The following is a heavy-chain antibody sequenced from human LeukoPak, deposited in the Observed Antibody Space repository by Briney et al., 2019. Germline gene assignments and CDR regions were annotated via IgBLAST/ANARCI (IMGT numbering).Heavy chain of an antibody. Sequence: PGGSLRLSCAASGFTFSSYAIHWVRQAPGKGLEWVALTSSDGSNKKYADSVKGRFTISRDNSKNTLYLQMNSLRTEDTAVYYCARASTGAAVNCLFDLWGRGTLVTVSS. D-gene: IGHD2-15*01. CDR2: TSSDGSNK. CDR1: GFTFSSYA. V-gene: IGHV3-30*04. CDR3: ARASTGAAVNCLFDL. J-gene: IGHJ2*01.